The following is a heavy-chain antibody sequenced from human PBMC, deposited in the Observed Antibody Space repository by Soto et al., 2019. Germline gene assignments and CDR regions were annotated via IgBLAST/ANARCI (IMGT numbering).Heavy chain of an antibody. CDR3: AREREVYYYDSSGYYDY. Sequence: ASVKVSCKASGYTFTSYAMHWVRQAPGQRLEWMGWINAIIGKTKYSQKFQGRVTITTDKSTSTAYMELSSLRSEDTAVYYCAREREVYYYDSSGYYDYWGQGTLVTVSS. D-gene: IGHD3-22*01. CDR1: GYTFTSYA. J-gene: IGHJ4*02. CDR2: INAIIGKT. V-gene: IGHV1-3*01.